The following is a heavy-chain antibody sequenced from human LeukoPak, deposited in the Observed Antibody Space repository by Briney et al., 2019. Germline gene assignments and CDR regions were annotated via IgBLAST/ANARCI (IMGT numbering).Heavy chain of an antibody. CDR3: ARDGGHMITFGGVIVTNWFDP. J-gene: IGHJ5*02. Sequence: GASVKVSCKASGYTFTSYGISWVRQAPGQGLEWMGWISAYNGNTNYAQKFQGRVTITADESTSTAYMELSSLRSGDTAVYYCARDGGHMITFGGVIVTNWFDPWGQGTLVTVSS. D-gene: IGHD3-16*02. CDR2: ISAYNGNT. CDR1: GYTFTSYG. V-gene: IGHV1-18*01.